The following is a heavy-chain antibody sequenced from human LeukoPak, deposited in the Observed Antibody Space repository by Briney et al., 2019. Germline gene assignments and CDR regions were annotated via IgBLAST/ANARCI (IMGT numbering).Heavy chain of an antibody. CDR3: AKAYLQQTRQP. CDR2: INSEGTST. V-gene: IGHV3-74*01. J-gene: IGHJ4*02. CDR1: GFTFSSYW. D-gene: IGHD6-13*01. Sequence: GGSLRPSCAASGFTFSSYWMHWVRQAPGKGLVWVSRINSEGTSTSYADSVKGRLTISRDNSKSTLYLQMNSLRAEDTAVYYCAKAYLQQTRQPWGQGTLVTVSS.